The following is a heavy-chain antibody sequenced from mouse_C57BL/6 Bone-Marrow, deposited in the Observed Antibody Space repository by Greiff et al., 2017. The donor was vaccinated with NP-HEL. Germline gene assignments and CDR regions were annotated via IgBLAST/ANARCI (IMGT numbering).Heavy chain of an antibody. CDR2: IYPGSGST. J-gene: IGHJ4*01. CDR3: ARSETAQAYYYAMDY. CDR1: GYTFTSYW. D-gene: IGHD3-2*02. Sequence: QVQLQQPGAELVKPGASVKMSCKASGYTFTSYWITWVKPRPGQGLEWIGDIYPGSGSTNYNEKFKSKATLTVDTSSSTAYMQLSSLTSEDSAVYYCARSETAQAYYYAMDYWGQGTSVTVSS. V-gene: IGHV1-55*01.